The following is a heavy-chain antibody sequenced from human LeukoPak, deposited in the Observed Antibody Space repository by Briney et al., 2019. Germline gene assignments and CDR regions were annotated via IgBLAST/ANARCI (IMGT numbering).Heavy chain of an antibody. J-gene: IGHJ6*02. V-gene: IGHV4-34*01. CDR3: ASESSGWTFYYYYGMDV. CDR1: GGSFSGYY. CDR2: INHSGST. Sequence: PSETLSLTCAVYGGSFSGYYWSWIRQPPGKGPEWIGEINHSGSTNYNPSLKSRVTISVDTSKNQFSLKLSSVTAADTAVYYCASESSGWTFYYYYGMDVWGQGTTVTVSS. D-gene: IGHD6-19*01.